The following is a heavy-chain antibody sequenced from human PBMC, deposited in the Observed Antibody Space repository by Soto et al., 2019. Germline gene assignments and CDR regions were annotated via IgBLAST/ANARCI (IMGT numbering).Heavy chain of an antibody. D-gene: IGHD3-22*01. CDR3: ARPHSGYYYFDY. V-gene: IGHV4-31*03. CDR1: GGSISSGGYY. J-gene: IGHJ4*02. Sequence: QVQLQESGPGLVKPSQTLSLTCTVSGGSISSGGYYWSWIRQHPRKGLEWVGYIYYSGSTYYNPTFKSRVTISVDTSKNQFSLKLSSVTAADTAVYYCARPHSGYYYFDYWGQGTLVTVSS. CDR2: IYYSGST.